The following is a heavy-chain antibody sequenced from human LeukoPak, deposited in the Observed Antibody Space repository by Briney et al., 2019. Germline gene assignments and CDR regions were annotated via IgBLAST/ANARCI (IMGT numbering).Heavy chain of an antibody. CDR3: ARATITGTSRGRFVP. V-gene: IGHV1-2*02. J-gene: IGHJ5*02. CDR1: GYTFTGYY. Sequence: ASVKVSCKASGYTFTGYYMHWVRQAPGQGLEWMGWINPNSGGTNYAQKFQGRVTMTRDTSIRTAYMELSRLRSDDTAVYYCARATITGTSRGRFVPWGQGTLVTVSS. D-gene: IGHD1-7*01. CDR2: INPNSGGT.